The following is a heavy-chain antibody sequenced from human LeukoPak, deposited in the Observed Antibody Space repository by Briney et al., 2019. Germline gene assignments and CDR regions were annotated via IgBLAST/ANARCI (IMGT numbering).Heavy chain of an antibody. J-gene: IGHJ4*02. CDR3: ASGTGVANFDY. D-gene: IGHD3-3*01. CDR2: ISYDGSNK. V-gene: IGHV3-30*04. Sequence: GGSLRLSCAASGFTFSSYAMHWVRQAPGKGLEWVAVISYDGSNKYYADPVKGRFTISRDNSKNTLYLQMNSLRAEDTAVYYCASGTGVANFDYWGQGTLVTVSS. CDR1: GFTFSSYA.